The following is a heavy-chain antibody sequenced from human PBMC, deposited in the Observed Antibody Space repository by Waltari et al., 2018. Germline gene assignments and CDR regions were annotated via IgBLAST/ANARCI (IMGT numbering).Heavy chain of an antibody. CDR1: GFTFSSYG. V-gene: IGHV3-33*06. CDR3: AKEGAVAGYYYYYYMDV. CDR2: IWYDGSNK. D-gene: IGHD6-19*01. J-gene: IGHJ6*03. Sequence: QVQLVESGGGVVQPGRSLRLSCAASGFTFSSYGMHWVRQAPGKGLEWVVVIWYDGSNKYYADSVKGRFTISRDNSKNTLYLQMNSLRAEDTAVYYCAKEGAVAGYYYYYYMDVWGKGTTVIVSS.